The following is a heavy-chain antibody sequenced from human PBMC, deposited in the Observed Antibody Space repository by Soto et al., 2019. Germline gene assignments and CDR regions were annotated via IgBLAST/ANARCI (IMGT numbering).Heavy chain of an antibody. CDR1: GFTLDDYA. CDR3: VRSKGGYSYGTPFDY. V-gene: IGHV3-9*01. CDR2: ISWNSGNI. D-gene: IGHD5-18*01. J-gene: IGHJ4*02. Sequence: LRLSCAASGFTLDDYAMYWVRQVLGKGLEWVSSISWNSGNIGYADSVKGRFTTSRDNAENSLYLQMNNLRPEDTALYYCVRSKGGYSYGTPFDYWGQGTLVTVSS.